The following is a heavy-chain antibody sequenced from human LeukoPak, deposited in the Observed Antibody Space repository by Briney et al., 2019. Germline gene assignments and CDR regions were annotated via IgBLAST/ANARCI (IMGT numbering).Heavy chain of an antibody. CDR3: AKDQTVAGTYDS. CDR1: GYTFTSYD. V-gene: IGHV1-8*01. D-gene: IGHD6-19*01. J-gene: IGHJ4*02. CDR2: MNPNSGNT. Sequence: ASVKVSCKASGYTFTSYDINWVRQATGQGLEWMGWMNPNSGNTGYAQKFQGRVTMTRNTSISTAYMELSSLRSEDTAVYYCAKDQTVAGTYDSWGRGTLVIVSS.